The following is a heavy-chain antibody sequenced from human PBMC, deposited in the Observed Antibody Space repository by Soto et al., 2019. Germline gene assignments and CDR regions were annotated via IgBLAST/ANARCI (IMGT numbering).Heavy chain of an antibody. CDR3: ARGPIGGHIVVVTAIDAFDI. CDR2: INHSGST. V-gene: IGHV4-34*01. CDR1: GGSFSGYY. D-gene: IGHD2-21*02. J-gene: IGHJ3*02. Sequence: SETLSLTCAVYGGSFSGYYWSWIRQPPGKGLEWIGEINHSGSTNYNPSLKSRVTISVDTSKNQFSLKLSSVTAADTAVYYCARGPIGGHIVVVTAIDAFDIWGQGTMVTVSS.